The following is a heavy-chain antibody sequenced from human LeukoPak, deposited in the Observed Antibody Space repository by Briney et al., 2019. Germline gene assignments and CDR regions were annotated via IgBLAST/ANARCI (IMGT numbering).Heavy chain of an antibody. Sequence: ASVTVSCKASGYTFTSYGISWVRQAPGQGLEWMGWISAYDGNTNYAQKLQGRVTMTTDTSTSTAYMELRSLRSDDTAVYYCARILGYCSSTSCYDWFDYWGQGTLVTVSS. CDR1: GYTFTSYG. CDR3: ARILGYCSSTSCYDWFDY. D-gene: IGHD2-2*01. J-gene: IGHJ4*02. CDR2: ISAYDGNT. V-gene: IGHV1-18*01.